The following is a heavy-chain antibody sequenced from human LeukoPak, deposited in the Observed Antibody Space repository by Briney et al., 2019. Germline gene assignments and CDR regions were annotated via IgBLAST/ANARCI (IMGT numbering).Heavy chain of an antibody. CDR1: GFTFSRYA. V-gene: IGHV3-23*01. CDR2: ISGSGGST. Sequence: GGSLRLSCAASGFTFSRYAMIWVRQAPGKGLEWLSAISGSGGSTYYADSVKGRFTVSRDNSKNTLYPQINPLRAEDAAVYYCAKGAGPLAAAGRATDSWGQGTLVIVSS. J-gene: IGHJ4*02. D-gene: IGHD6-13*01. CDR3: AKGAGPLAAAGRATDS.